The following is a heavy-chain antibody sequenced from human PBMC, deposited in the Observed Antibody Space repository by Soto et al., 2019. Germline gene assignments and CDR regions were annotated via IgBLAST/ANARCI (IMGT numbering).Heavy chain of an antibody. CDR3: AKESPNGDFDY. J-gene: IGHJ4*02. CDR1: GFTFSSYC. Sequence: GGSLRLSCAASGFTFSSYCIHWVRQAPCKGLEWVAVISYDGSNKYYADSVKGRFTISRENYKNTLYLQMKSLRAEDTAVYYCAKESPNGDFDYCVQGTLVTVSS. D-gene: IGHD2-8*01. CDR2: ISYDGSNK. V-gene: IGHV3-30*18.